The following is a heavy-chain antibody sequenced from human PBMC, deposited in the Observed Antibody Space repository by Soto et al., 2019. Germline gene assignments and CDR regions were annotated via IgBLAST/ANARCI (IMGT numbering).Heavy chain of an antibody. D-gene: IGHD3-22*01. V-gene: IGHV4-34*01. J-gene: IGHJ4*02. CDR2: INHSGST. CDR3: ARAGLDSSGYYIGY. CDR1: GGSFSGYY. Sequence: QVQLQQWGAGLLKPSETLSLTCAVYGGSFSGYYWSWIRQPPGKGLEWIGEINHSGSTNYNPSLKSLDTMSVDSSEIQFSLKLSSVTAADTAVYYCARAGLDSSGYYIGYWGQGTLVTVSA.